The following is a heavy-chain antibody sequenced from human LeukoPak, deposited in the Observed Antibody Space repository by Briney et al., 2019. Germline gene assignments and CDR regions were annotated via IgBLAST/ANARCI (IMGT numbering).Heavy chain of an antibody. J-gene: IGHJ4*02. CDR2: INHSGST. D-gene: IGHD2-15*01. CDR1: GGSFSDYY. CDR3: ARGDCSGGSCYLTTTGIRFDY. V-gene: IGHV4-34*01. Sequence: SETLSLTCAVYGGSFSDYYWRWIRQPPGKGLEWIGEINHSGSTNYNPSLKSRVTISVDTSKNQFSLKLSSVTAADTAVYYCARGDCSGGSCYLTTTGIRFDYCGQGTLVTVSS.